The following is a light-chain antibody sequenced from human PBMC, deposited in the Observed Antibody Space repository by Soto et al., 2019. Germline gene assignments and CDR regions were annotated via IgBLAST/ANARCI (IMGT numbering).Light chain of an antibody. J-gene: IGKJ5*01. CDR2: DAS. V-gene: IGKV3D-20*02. CDR1: QSVSSSY. Sequence: EIVLTQSPGTLSLSPGERATLSCRASQSVSSSYLAWDQQKPGQAPRLLIDDASNRATCIPVRFSGSGSGTDFTLTISGLEPEDFALYYCQQRNNGPITFGQGTRLEIK. CDR3: QQRNNGPIT.